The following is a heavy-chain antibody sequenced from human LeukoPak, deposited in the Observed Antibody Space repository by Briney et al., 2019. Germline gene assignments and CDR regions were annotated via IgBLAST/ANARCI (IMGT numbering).Heavy chain of an antibody. J-gene: IGHJ4*02. CDR3: ARDGGFGNDY. D-gene: IGHD2-15*01. Sequence: SETLSLTCPASGGSISSYYWSWVRQPAGKGLEWIGRIYTSGSNNYNPSLTSRVTKSVDTSKNQFSLKLSSVAAADAAVYYCARDGGFGNDYWGQGTLVTVSS. CDR2: IYTSGSN. CDR1: GGSISSYY. V-gene: IGHV4-4*07.